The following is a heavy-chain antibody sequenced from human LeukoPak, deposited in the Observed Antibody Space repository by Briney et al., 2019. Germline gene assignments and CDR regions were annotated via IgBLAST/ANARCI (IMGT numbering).Heavy chain of an antibody. V-gene: IGHV4-59*01. J-gene: IGHJ4*02. CDR3: ARDGRGYYFDY. CDR2: IYYSGST. Sequence: SETLSLTCTVSGGSINSYYWSWIRQPPGRGLEWIGYIYYSGSTNYNPSLKSRVTTSVDTSKNQFSLQLSSVTAADTAVYYCARDGRGYYFDYWGQGTLVTVSS. CDR1: GGSINSYY. D-gene: IGHD3-16*01.